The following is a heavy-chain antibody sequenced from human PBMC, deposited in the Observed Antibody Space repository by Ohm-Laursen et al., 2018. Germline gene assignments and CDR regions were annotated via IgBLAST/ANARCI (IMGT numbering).Heavy chain of an antibody. CDR3: AKARSSSGWPYDGMDV. CDR2: ISSSGSTI. D-gene: IGHD6-19*01. CDR1: GFTFSDYY. Sequence: GSLRLSCAASGFTFSDYYMSWIRQAPGKGLEWVSYISSSGSTIYYADSVEGRFAISRDNAKNSLYLQMNSLRAEDTALYYCAKARSSSGWPYDGMDVWGQGTTVTVSS. J-gene: IGHJ6*02. V-gene: IGHV3-11*01.